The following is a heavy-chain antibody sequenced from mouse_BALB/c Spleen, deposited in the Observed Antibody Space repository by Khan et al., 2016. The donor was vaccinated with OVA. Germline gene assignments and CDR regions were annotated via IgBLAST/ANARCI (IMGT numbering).Heavy chain of an antibody. Sequence: EVELVESGGDLVKSGGSLKLSCAASGFTFSPYSMSWVRQTPDKRLEWVATISSDGDYTYYPDSVKGRFSISRDNAKNTLYLQLSTLKSADTAMYYCATHLTGSFAYWGQGTLVTVSA. V-gene: IGHV5-6*01. CDR3: ATHLTGSFAY. J-gene: IGHJ3*01. CDR2: ISSDGDYT. CDR1: GFTFSPYS.